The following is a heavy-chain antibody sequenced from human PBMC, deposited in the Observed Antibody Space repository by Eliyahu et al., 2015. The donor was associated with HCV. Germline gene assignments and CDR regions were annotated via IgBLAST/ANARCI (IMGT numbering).Heavy chain of an antibody. CDR3: ARGENVLLWFGELSDV. Sequence: QVQLVQSGAEVKKPGASVKVSCKASGYTFTGYYMHWVRQAPGQTRAWVDGMDQPCERWWHKLCSEGSGTVPRDTSISTAYMELSRLRSDDTAVYYCARGENVLLWFGELSDVWGQGTTVTVSS. D-gene: IGHD3-10*01. V-gene: IGHV1-2*02. CDR2: QPCERWWH. J-gene: IGHJ6*02. CDR1: GYTFTGYY.